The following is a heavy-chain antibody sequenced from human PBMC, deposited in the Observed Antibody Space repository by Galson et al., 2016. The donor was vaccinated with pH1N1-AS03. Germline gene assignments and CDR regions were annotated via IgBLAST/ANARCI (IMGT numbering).Heavy chain of an antibody. CDR3: AKYSDS. D-gene: IGHD5-18*01. CDR2: FDLEEDEI. Sequence: SVKVSCKVSGYSLSDLSIHWVRQAPGRGLEWMGGFDLEEDEILYAQKFQGRVTMTEDTSTNTAYMEVSRLRSEDTAIYYCAKYSDSWGQGTLVTVSS. J-gene: IGHJ4*02. V-gene: IGHV1-24*01. CDR1: GYSLSDLS.